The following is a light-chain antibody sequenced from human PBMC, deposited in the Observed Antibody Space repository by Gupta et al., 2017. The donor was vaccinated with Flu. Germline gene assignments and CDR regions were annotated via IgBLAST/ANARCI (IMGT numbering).Light chain of an antibody. Sequence: QSALTQPRSLSGSPGQSVAISCTPTSSDGGGYNYDSWNHQHPGKHPKVIIYDSTKRASGVTDRCTGATSGNTASLTISGRQPEDEADYHCCTCGAASFFGGGTKLTVL. V-gene: IGLV2-11*01. J-gene: IGLJ2*01. CDR3: CTCGAASF. CDR1: SSDGGGYNY. CDR2: DST.